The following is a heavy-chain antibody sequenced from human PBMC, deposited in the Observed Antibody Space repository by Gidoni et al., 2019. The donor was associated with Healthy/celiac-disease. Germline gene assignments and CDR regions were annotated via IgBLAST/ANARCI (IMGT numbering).Heavy chain of an antibody. CDR1: GYTFTSSA. CDR3: ASDPGGGYFDWSEAFDI. CDR2: INTNTGNP. Sequence: QVQLVQSGSELKKPGASVKVSCKASGYTFTSSAMNWVRQAPGQGLEWMGWINTNTGNPTYAQGFTGRFVFSLDTSVSTAYLQISSLKAEDTAVYYCASDPGGGYFDWSEAFDIWGQGTMVTVSS. J-gene: IGHJ3*02. D-gene: IGHD3-9*01. V-gene: IGHV7-4-1*02.